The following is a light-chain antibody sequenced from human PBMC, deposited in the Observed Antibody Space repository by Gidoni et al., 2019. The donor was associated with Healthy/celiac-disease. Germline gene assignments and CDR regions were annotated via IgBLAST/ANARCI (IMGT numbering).Light chain of an antibody. CDR3: QKYGSSPLT. J-gene: IGKJ4*01. CDR1: QSVSSSY. CDR2: GSS. V-gene: IGKV3-20*01. Sequence: SPGERATLSCRASQSVSSSYLAWYQQKPGQAPRLLIYGSSSGSGTDFTLTISRLEPEDFAVYYCQKYGSSPLTFGGGTKVEIK.